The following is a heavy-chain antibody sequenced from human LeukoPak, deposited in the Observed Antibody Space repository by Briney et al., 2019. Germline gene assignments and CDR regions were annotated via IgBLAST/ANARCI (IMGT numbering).Heavy chain of an antibody. CDR2: IYSGGST. CDR3: AREPYNWNYVSYYGMDV. CDR1: GFTVSSNY. J-gene: IGHJ6*02. D-gene: IGHD1-7*01. V-gene: IGHV3-53*01. Sequence: GGSLRLSCAASGFTVSSNYMSWVRQAPGEGLEWVSVIYSGGSTYYADSVKGRFTISRDNSKNTLYLQMNSLRAEDTAVYYCAREPYNWNYVSYYGMDVWGQGTTVTVSS.